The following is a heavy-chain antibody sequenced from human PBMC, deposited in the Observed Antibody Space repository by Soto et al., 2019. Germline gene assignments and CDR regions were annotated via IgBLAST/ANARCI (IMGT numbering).Heavy chain of an antibody. J-gene: IGHJ6*03. D-gene: IGHD2-2*01. CDR2: INAGNGNT. V-gene: IGHV1-3*01. Sequence: ASVKVSCKASGYTFTSYAIHWVRQAPGQRLEWMGWINAGNGNTKYSQKFQGRVTITRDTSASTAYMELSSLRSEDTAVYYCARGSKYQAGLYYYYYMDVWGKGTTVTVSS. CDR1: GYTFTSYA. CDR3: ARGSKYQAGLYYYYYMDV.